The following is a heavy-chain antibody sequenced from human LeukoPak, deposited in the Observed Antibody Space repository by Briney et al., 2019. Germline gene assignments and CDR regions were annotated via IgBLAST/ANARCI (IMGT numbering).Heavy chain of an antibody. CDR3: ARGPPGWHFDS. J-gene: IGHJ5*01. CDR1: GGSFSPYY. CDR2: IYYSGST. V-gene: IGHV4-59*01. D-gene: IGHD2-15*01. Sequence: SETLSLTCTVSGGSFSPYYWSWIRQTPGKGLEWIGYIYYSGSTNYNPSLKSRVTISVDASKNQFSLKLTSVTAADTAIYYCARGPPGWHFDSWGQGTLVTVSS.